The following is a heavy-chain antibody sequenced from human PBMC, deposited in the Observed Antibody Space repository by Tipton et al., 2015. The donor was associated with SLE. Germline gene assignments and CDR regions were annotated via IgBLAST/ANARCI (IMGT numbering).Heavy chain of an antibody. CDR3: AKAGYSSGWYVVFFDY. D-gene: IGHD6-19*01. Sequence: TLSLTCTVSGGSISSHYWSWIRRPPGKGLEWIGYIYYSGGISYNPSLKSRVTISVDTSKNQFSLKLSSVTAADTAVYYCAKAGYSSGWYVVFFDYWGQGTLVTVSS. V-gene: IGHV4-59*11. CDR1: GGSISSHY. J-gene: IGHJ4*02. CDR2: IYYSGGI.